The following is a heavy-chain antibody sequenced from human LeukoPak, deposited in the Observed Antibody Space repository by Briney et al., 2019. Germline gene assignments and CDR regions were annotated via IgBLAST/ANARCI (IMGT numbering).Heavy chain of an antibody. V-gene: IGHV4-39*07. J-gene: IGHJ4*02. Sequence: SETLSLTCTVSGGSISSTSNCWAWIRQPPGKGPEWIGSDYDSGSAYYNPSLKSRVTISLDTSKNQFSLKLSSVTAADTAVYYCARERYQLHFFDYWGQGILVTVSS. CDR1: GGSISSTSNC. CDR2: DYDSGSA. D-gene: IGHD2-2*01. CDR3: ARERYQLHFFDY.